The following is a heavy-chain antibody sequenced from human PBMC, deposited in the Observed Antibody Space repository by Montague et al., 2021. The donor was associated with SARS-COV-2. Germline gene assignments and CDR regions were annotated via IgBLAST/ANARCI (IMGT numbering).Heavy chain of an antibody. D-gene: IGHD2-2*01. CDR1: GFPFSSYW. V-gene: IGHV3-7*01. CDR3: ARIGGSSISCPFDY. J-gene: IGHJ4*02. Sequence: SLRLSWAASGFPFSSYWMSWVRQAPGKGLEWVANIQQDGSDKYYGDSVKGRFTISRDNARNPLYLQMNSLRAEDTAVYYCARIGGSSISCPFDYWGQGTLVTVSS. CDR2: IQQDGSDK.